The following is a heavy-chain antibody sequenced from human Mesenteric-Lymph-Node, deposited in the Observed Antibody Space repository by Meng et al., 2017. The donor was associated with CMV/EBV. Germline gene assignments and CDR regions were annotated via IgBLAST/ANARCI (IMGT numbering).Heavy chain of an antibody. CDR1: GFTFSSYW. CDR3: ARSSPGYSSSWYNY. V-gene: IGHV3-7*01. J-gene: IGHJ4*02. CDR2: IKQDGSEK. D-gene: IGHD6-13*01. Sequence: EGSLRLSCAASGFTFSSYWMSWVRQAPGKGLEWVANIKQDGSEKYYVDSVKGRFTISRDNAKNSLYLQKNSLRAEDTAVYYCARSSPGYSSSWYNYWGQGTLVTVSS.